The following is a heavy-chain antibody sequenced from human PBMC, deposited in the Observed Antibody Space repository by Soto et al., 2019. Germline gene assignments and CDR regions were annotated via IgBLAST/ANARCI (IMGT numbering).Heavy chain of an antibody. J-gene: IGHJ3*02. V-gene: IGHV1-69*06. Sequence: XSGQVSFKASTGTFISYAISWVRQAPGQGLEWMGGIIPIFGTSNYAQKFQGRVTITADKSTSTAYMELSSLRSEDTAVYYCARPFSYYYDSSGYPRNAFDSWGQGTMVTVSS. CDR3: ARPFSYYYDSSGYPRNAFDS. D-gene: IGHD3-22*01. CDR2: IIPIFGTS. CDR1: TGTFISYA.